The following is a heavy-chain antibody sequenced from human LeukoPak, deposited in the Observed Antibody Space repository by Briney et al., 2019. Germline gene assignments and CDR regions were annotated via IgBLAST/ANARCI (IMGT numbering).Heavy chain of an antibody. Sequence: SETLSLTCTVSGDSTRSNYWSWIRQPPGKGLEWIGFIHDSGSTHYTPSLDSRVTISLDTSRTQFSLKLTSVTAADTAVYYCARGDLSCHGSGSYCAFDIWGQGTAVTVSS. CDR1: GDSTRSNY. D-gene: IGHD3-10*01. CDR3: ARGDLSCHGSGSYCAFDI. V-gene: IGHV4-59*08. CDR2: IHDSGST. J-gene: IGHJ3*02.